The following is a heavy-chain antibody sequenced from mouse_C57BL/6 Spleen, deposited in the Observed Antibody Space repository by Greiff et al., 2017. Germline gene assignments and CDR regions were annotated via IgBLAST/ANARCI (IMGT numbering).Heavy chain of an antibody. Sequence: EVQLQQSGPELVKPGASVKISCKASGYTFTDYYMNWVKQSHGKSLEWIGDINPNNGGTSYNQKFKGKATLTVDKSSSTAYMELRSLTSEDSAVDYCARKNYGSSYGYAMDYWGQGTSVTVSS. CDR3: ARKNYGSSYGYAMDY. J-gene: IGHJ4*01. V-gene: IGHV1-26*01. D-gene: IGHD1-1*01. CDR2: INPNNGGT. CDR1: GYTFTDYY.